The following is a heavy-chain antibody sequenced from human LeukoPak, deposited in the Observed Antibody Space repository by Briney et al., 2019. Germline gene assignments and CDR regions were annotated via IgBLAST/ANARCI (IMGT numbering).Heavy chain of an antibody. J-gene: IGHJ4*02. Sequence: ASETLSLTCTVPGGSISSSSYYWGWIRQPPGKGLEWIVSIYYSGSTYYNPSLKSRVTISVDTSKNQFSLKLSSVTAADTAVYYCARGFRVIIWGQGTLVTVSS. CDR3: ARGFRVII. D-gene: IGHD2/OR15-2a*01. CDR2: IYYSGST. CDR1: GGSISSSSYY. V-gene: IGHV4-39*07.